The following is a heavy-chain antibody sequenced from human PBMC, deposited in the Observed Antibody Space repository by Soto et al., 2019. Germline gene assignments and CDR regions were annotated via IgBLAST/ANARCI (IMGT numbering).Heavy chain of an antibody. D-gene: IGHD7-27*01. CDR3: ARVGIDTAAFDY. CDR2: ISYDGSNK. V-gene: IGHV3-30-3*01. CDR1: GFTFSSYA. Sequence: GGSLRLSCAASGFTFSSYAMHWVRQAPGKGLEWVAVISYDGSNKYYADSVKGRFTISRDNSKNTLYLQMNSLRAEDTAVYYCARVGIDTAAFDYWGQGTLVTVSS. J-gene: IGHJ4*02.